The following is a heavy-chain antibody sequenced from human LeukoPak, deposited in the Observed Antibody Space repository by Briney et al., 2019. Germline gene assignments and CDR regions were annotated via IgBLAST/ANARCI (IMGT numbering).Heavy chain of an antibody. CDR1: GYTFTGYY. J-gene: IGHJ4*02. Sequence: ASVKVSFKASGYTFTGYYMHWVRPAPGQGLEWMGRINPNSGGTNYAQKFQGRVTMTRDTYISTAYMELSRLRSDDTAVYYCARASDSSGWYEFVYWGQGTLVTVSS. V-gene: IGHV1-2*06. CDR2: INPNSGGT. CDR3: ARASDSSGWYEFVY. D-gene: IGHD6-19*01.